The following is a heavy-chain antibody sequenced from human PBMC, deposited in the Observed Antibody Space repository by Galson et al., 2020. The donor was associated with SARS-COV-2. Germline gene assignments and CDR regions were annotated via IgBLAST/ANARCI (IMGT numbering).Heavy chain of an antibody. CDR1: GFTFGDHA. CDR3: TRLVVILGASSLDY. D-gene: IGHD1-26*01. J-gene: IGHJ4*02. CDR2: IRHKAYGGTA. V-gene: IGHV3-49*03. Sequence: GSLRLSCAASGFTFGDHALSWFRQAPGKGLEWVGFIRHKAYGGTAEYAASVKGRFSISRDDSKNIAFLQVNSLKTEDTAVYYCTRLVVILGASSLDYWGQGTLVTVSS.